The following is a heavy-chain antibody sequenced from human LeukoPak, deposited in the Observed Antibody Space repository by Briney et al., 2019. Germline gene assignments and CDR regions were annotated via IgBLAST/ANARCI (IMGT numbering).Heavy chain of an antibody. V-gene: IGHV4-39*07. CDR2: IYYSGST. J-gene: IGHJ3*02. CDR1: GGSISSSSYY. CDR3: ARDGDLGGAFDI. D-gene: IGHD4-23*01. Sequence: SETLSLTCTVSGGSISSSSYYWGWIRQPPGKGLEWIGSIYYSGSTYYNPSLKSRVTISVDTSKNQLSLKLSSVTAADTAVYYCARDGDLGGAFDIWGRGTMVTVSS.